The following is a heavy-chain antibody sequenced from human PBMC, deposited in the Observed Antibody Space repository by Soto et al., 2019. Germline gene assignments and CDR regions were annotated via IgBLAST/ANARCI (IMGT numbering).Heavy chain of an antibody. Sequence: GGSLRLSCAASGFTFSSYGMHWVRQAPGKGLEWVAVISYDGSNKYYADSVKGRFTISRDNSKNTLYLQMNSLRAEDTAVYYCAKALWIQLSWYYGMDVWGQGTTVTVSS. J-gene: IGHJ6*02. V-gene: IGHV3-30*18. CDR3: AKALWIQLSWYYGMDV. D-gene: IGHD5-18*01. CDR2: ISYDGSNK. CDR1: GFTFSSYG.